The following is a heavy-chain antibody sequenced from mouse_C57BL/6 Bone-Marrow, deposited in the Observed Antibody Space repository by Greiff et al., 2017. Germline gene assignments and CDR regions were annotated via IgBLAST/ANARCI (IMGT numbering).Heavy chain of an antibody. V-gene: IGHV14-4*01. CDR2: IDPENGDT. D-gene: IGHD2-1*01. J-gene: IGHJ4*01. CDR1: GFNIKDDY. Sequence: VQLKESGAELVRPGASVKLSCTASGFNIKDDYMHWVKQRPEQGLEWIGWIDPENGDTEYASKFQGKATITADPSSNTAYLQLSSLTSEDTAVYYCRGLLWSLMDYWGQGTSVTVSS. CDR3: RGLLWSLMDY.